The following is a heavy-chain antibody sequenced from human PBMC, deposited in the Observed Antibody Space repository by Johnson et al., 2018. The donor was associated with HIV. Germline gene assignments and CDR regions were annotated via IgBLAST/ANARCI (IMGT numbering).Heavy chain of an antibody. J-gene: IGHJ3*02. Sequence: QVQLVESGGGVVQPGRSLRLSCAASGFTFNPYGIHWVRRAPGKGLEWVALISYDGSNKYYAESVKGRFTISRDNSKNSLYLQMNSLRAEDTAVYYCASPGVVVVITRLGHDAFDIWGQGTMVTVSS. V-gene: IGHV3-30*19. CDR1: GFTFNPYG. D-gene: IGHD3-22*01. CDR2: ISYDGSNK. CDR3: ASPGVVVVITRLGHDAFDI.